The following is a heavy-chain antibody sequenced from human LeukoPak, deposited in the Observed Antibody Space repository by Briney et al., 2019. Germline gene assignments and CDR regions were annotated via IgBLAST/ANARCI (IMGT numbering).Heavy chain of an antibody. Sequence: SVKVSCKASGGTFSSYAISWVRQAPGQGPEWMGGIIPIFGTANYAQKFQGRVTITADKSTSTAYMELSSLRSEDTAVYYCARSYYGSGSYYSWGQGTLVTVSS. J-gene: IGHJ5*02. D-gene: IGHD3-10*01. CDR2: IIPIFGTA. V-gene: IGHV1-69*06. CDR1: GGTFSSYA. CDR3: ARSYYGSGSYYS.